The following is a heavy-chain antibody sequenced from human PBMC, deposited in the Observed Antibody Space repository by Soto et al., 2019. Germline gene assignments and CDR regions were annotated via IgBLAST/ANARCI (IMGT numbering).Heavy chain of an antibody. V-gene: IGHV3-23*01. CDR1: GFTFSSYA. CDR2: MSGSGGST. J-gene: IGHJ3*02. D-gene: IGHD3-9*01. CDR3: AKIPTLYNIFTGGDACDI. Sequence: EVQLLESGGGLVQPGGSLRLSCAASGFTFSSYAMSWVRQAPGKGLEWVSAMSGSGGSTYYADYVKGRFTISRDNSKYTLYLQMTSQRAEDTAVYYCAKIPTLYNIFTGGDACDIWRQGTMDTVSS.